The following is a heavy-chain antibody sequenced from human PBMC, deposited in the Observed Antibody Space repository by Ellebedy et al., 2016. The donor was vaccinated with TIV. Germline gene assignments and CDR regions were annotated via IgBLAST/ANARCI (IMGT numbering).Heavy chain of an antibody. CDR1: GFTFSSYA. CDR2: ISGSGGST. D-gene: IGHD3-3*01. CDR3: AKDYYDFWSGPNRNREDY. Sequence: GESLKISXAASGFTFSSYAMSWVRQAPGKGLEWVSAISGSGGSTYYADSVKGRFTISRDNSKNTLYLQMNSLRAEDTAVYYCAKDYYDFWSGPNRNREDYWGQGTLVTVSS. J-gene: IGHJ4*02. V-gene: IGHV3-23*01.